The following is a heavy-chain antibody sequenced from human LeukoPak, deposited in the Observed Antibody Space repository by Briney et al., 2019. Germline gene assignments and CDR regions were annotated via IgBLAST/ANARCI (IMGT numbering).Heavy chain of an antibody. V-gene: IGHV1-8*01. CDR1: GYTFTSCD. D-gene: IGHD2-21*02. CDR3: ARSSSYCGGDCYSK. CDR2: MNPNSGNT. Sequence: ASVKVSCKASGYTFTSCDINWVRQATGQGLEWMGWMNPNSGNTGYAQKFQGRVTMTRNTSISTAYMELSSLRSEDTAVYYCARSSSYCGGDCYSKWGQGTLVTVSS. J-gene: IGHJ4*02.